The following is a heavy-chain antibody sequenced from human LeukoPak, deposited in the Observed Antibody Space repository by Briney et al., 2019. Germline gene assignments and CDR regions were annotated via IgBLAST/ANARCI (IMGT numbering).Heavy chain of an antibody. D-gene: IGHD3-10*01. CDR2: ISAYNGNT. CDR1: GYTFTSYG. J-gene: IGHJ4*02. V-gene: IGHV1-18*01. Sequence: GASVKVSCKASGYTFTSYGISWVRQAPGQGLEWMGWISAYNGNTNYAQKLQGRVTMTTDTSTSTAYMELRSLRPDDTAVYYCARELYYYGSVSYYPPRFFDYWGQGTLVTVSS. CDR3: ARELYYYGSVSYYPPRFFDY.